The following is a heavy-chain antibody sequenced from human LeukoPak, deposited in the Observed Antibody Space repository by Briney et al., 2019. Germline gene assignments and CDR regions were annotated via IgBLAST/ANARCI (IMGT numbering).Heavy chain of an antibody. CDR1: GYTFTSYY. Sequence: ASVKVSCQASGYTFTSYYMHWVRQAPGQGLEWMGIINPSGGSTSYAQKFQGRVTMTRDTSTSTVYMELSRLRSDDTAVYYCARDTSTIFGVVINYYYYYMDVWGKGTTVTVSS. V-gene: IGHV1-46*01. D-gene: IGHD3-3*01. J-gene: IGHJ6*03. CDR3: ARDTSTIFGVVINYYYYYMDV. CDR2: INPSGGST.